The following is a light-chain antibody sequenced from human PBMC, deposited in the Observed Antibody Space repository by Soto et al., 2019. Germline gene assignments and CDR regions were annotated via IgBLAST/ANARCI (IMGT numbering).Light chain of an antibody. Sequence: QSVLTQPSSVSGSPGQSITISCTGTISDIGYYNYVSWYQQHPGKAPKPIIYEVSNRPSGVSNRFSGYKYANTASLTISGLQAEDEADYHCSSYTTSSTVVFGAGTKVTVL. J-gene: IGLJ1*01. CDR1: ISDIGYYNY. CDR2: EVS. V-gene: IGLV2-14*01. CDR3: SSYTTSSTVV.